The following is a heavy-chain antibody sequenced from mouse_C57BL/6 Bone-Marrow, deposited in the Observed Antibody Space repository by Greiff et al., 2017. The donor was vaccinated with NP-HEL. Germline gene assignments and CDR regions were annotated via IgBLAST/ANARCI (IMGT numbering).Heavy chain of an antibody. Sequence: VHLVESGPGLVQPSQSLSITCTVSGFSLTSYGVHWVRQSPGKGLEWLGVIWRGGSTDYNAAFMSRLSITKDNSKSQVFFKMNSLQADDTAIYYCATYYYGSSHWYFDVWGTGTTVTVSS. J-gene: IGHJ1*03. CDR2: IWRGGST. V-gene: IGHV2-5*01. D-gene: IGHD1-1*01. CDR3: ATYYYGSSHWYFDV. CDR1: GFSLTSYG.